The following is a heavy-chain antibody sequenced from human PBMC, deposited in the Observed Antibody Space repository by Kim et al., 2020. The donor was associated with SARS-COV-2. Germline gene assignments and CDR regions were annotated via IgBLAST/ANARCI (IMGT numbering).Heavy chain of an antibody. V-gene: IGHV3-23*01. CDR3: AKDRYYYDSSGYCPLDY. CDR2: ISGSGGSI. J-gene: IGHJ4*02. Sequence: GGSLRLSCAASGFTFSSYAMSWVRQAPGKGLEWVSAISGSGGSIYYADSVKGRFTISRDNSKNTLYLQMNSLRAEDTAVYYCAKDRYYYDSSGYCPLDYWGQGTLVTVSS. D-gene: IGHD3-22*01. CDR1: GFTFSSYA.